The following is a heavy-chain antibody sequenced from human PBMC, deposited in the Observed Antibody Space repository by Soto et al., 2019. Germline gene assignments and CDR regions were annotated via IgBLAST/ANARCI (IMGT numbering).Heavy chain of an antibody. D-gene: IGHD3-22*01. V-gene: IGHV4-59*01. J-gene: IGHJ4*02. CDR2: LYYGRSA. CDR1: GDSISSYY. Sequence: QVQLQESGPGLVKPSETLSLTCAVSGDSISSYYCMWIRQPPGKGLESIGYLYYGRSANYNPSLKXRXPXAXXTSTNQCSLTLSSMTAADTAVYYCALRSMAVVPEYWGQGTLVTVSS. CDR3: ALRSMAVVPEY.